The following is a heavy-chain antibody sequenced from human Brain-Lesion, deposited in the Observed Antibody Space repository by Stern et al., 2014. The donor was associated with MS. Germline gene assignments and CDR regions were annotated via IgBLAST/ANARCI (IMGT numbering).Heavy chain of an antibody. V-gene: IGHV1-24*01. CDR1: GYTLTELS. Sequence: VQLVESGAEVKKPGASVTVSCKVSGYTLTELSMHWVRQAPSKGLEWMGGFDPEDGETIYAQKFQGRVTMTEDTSTDTAYMELSSLRSEDTAVYYCATLSPGAGGNYYRHFDYWGQGTLVTVSS. CDR3: ATLSPGAGGNYYRHFDY. J-gene: IGHJ4*02. D-gene: IGHD1-26*01. CDR2: FDPEDGET.